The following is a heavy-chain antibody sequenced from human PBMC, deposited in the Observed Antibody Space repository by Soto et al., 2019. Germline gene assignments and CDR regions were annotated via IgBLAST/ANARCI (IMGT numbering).Heavy chain of an antibody. V-gene: IGHV4-59*01. CDR2: IYYSGNS. CDR3: ARDLEDGYNLGWFDP. CDR1: GGSISSYY. Sequence: SETLSLTCTVSGGSISSYYWSWIRQPPGKGLEWIGYIYYSGNSNYNPSLKSRVTISVDTSKNQFSLKLSSVTAADTAMYYCARDLEDGYNLGWFDPCGQGTLVTVSS. D-gene: IGHD5-12*01. J-gene: IGHJ5*02.